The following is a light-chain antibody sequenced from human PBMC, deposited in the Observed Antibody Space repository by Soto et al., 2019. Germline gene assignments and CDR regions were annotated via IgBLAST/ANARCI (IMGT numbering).Light chain of an antibody. Sequence: DIQMNKSPSSLSASVGDRVTITCHTSQDISNSLNWYQQKTGKAPKLLIYDASNLETGVPSRCSGSGSGTEVTFTISILQPDDIATYYCHQYDNLLFPFGPGTKVDIK. J-gene: IGKJ3*01. CDR2: DAS. CDR1: QDISNS. V-gene: IGKV1-33*01. CDR3: HQYDNLLFP.